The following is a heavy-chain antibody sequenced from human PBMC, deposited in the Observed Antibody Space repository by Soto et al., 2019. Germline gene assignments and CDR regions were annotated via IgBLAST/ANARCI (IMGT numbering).Heavy chain of an antibody. V-gene: IGHV1-69*01. D-gene: IGHD3-16*02. CDR1: GGTFSSYA. CDR3: ARDRNPDYDYVWGSYRVDAFDI. Sequence: QVQLVQSGAEVKKPGSSVKVSCKASGGTFSSYAISWVRQAPGQGLEWMGGIIPIFGTANYAQKFQGRVTINADESTSTAYMELSSLRSEDTAVYYCARDRNPDYDYVWGSYRVDAFDIWGQGTMVTVSS. CDR2: IIPIFGTA. J-gene: IGHJ3*02.